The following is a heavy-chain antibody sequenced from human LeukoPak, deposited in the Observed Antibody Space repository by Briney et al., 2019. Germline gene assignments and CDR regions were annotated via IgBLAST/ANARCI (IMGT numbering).Heavy chain of an antibody. CDR2: ISTYNGNP. CDR1: GYTFTTYG. D-gene: IGHD5-18*01. CDR3: ARDRMDTGKYFDY. V-gene: IGHV1-18*01. J-gene: IGHJ4*02. Sequence: ASVKVSCMSSGYTFTTYGITWVRQAPGQGLEWMGWISTYNGNPNYAQKLQGRVTMTKDTSTSTAYMELRSLRSDDTAMYYCARDRMDTGKYFDYWGQGTLVTVSS.